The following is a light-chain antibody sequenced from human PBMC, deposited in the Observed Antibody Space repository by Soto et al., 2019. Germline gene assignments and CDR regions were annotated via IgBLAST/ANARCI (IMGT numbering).Light chain of an antibody. J-gene: IGKJ4*01. CDR2: DAS. CDR1: QSVSSY. Sequence: EIVLTQSPATLSLSPGERATLSCRASQSVSSYLAWYQQKPGQAPRLLIYDASNRATGIPARFSGSGSGTDFTLTISSLEPEDFAVYHCQQRSNRLTFGGGTKVEIK. V-gene: IGKV3-11*01. CDR3: QQRSNRLT.